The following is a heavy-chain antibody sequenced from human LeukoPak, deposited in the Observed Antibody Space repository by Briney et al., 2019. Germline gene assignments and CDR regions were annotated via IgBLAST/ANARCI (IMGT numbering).Heavy chain of an antibody. CDR2: IFYTGDS. Sequence: SETLSLTCTVSGVSSSSSYWSWIRQPPGKGLEWIGYIFYTGDSNHNPSFESRVSISLDTSKDQISLKLSSVTAADTAVYYCARHRFASPLDSWGQGTLVTVSS. CDR1: GVSSSSSY. V-gene: IGHV4-59*08. J-gene: IGHJ4*02. CDR3: ARHRFASPLDS. D-gene: IGHD2-21*01.